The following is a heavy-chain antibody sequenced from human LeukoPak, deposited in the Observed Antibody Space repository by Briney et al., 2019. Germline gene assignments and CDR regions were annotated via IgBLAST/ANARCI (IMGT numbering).Heavy chain of an antibody. V-gene: IGHV3-13*01. CDR3: VRGGIQVSGIDEIDY. CDR2: IGPAGNT. Sequence: GGSLRLSCAASGFTFTTYDMHWVRQTTGKGLEWVSAIGPAGNTYYADSVKGRFTISRENAKNSLYLQMNSLTAGDTAVYYCVRGGIQVSGIDEIDYWGQGTLVTVSS. D-gene: IGHD6-19*01. CDR1: GFTFTTYD. J-gene: IGHJ4*02.